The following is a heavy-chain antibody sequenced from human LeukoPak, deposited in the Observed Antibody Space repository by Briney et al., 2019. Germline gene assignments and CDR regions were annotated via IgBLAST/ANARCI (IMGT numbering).Heavy chain of an antibody. CDR1: GFTFSSYW. Sequence: GGSLRLSCAASGFTFSSYWMSWVGQAPGKGLEWVASVKQDGSEKYSVDSVRGRFTISRDNAKNSLYLQMNSLRAEDTAVYYCARDFNWNLDYWGQGTLVTVSS. CDR3: ARDFNWNLDY. J-gene: IGHJ4*02. D-gene: IGHD1-20*01. CDR2: VKQDGSEK. V-gene: IGHV3-7*01.